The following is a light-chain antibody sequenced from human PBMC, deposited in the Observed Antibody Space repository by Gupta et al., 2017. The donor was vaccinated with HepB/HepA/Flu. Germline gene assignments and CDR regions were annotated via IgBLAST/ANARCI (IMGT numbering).Light chain of an antibody. CDR2: GAS. V-gene: IGKV3-20*01. J-gene: IGKJ2*01. CDR3: QEYVDSPI. CDR1: QSVSTSY. Sequence: VLTQSPGTLSLCPGERATLSCRASQSVSTSYLAWYQQRPGQAPRLLIYGASTRATGSPDRFSGSGSGTDFTLTISRLEPEDFAVYYCQEYVDSPIFGQGTNLEIK.